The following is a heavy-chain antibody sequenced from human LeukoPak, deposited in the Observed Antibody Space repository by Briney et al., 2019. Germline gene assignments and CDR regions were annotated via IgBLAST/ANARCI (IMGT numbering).Heavy chain of an antibody. V-gene: IGHV4-59*12. J-gene: IGHJ4*02. Sequence: PSETLSLTCTVSGGSINNYWWSWIRQPPGEGLEWIGYIYYTGSTNYNPSLKSRVTMSVDTSKIQFSLKLSSVTAADTAVYYCARGLSAIVYWGQGTLVTVSS. D-gene: IGHD2-15*01. CDR1: GGSINNYW. CDR2: IYYTGST. CDR3: ARGLSAIVY.